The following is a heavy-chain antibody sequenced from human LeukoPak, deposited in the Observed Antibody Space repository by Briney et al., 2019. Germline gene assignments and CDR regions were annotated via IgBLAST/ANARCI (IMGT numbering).Heavy chain of an antibody. Sequence: GASVKVSCKASGFTFTSSAMQWVRQARGQRLEWIGWIVVGSGNTNYAQKFQERVTITRDMSTSTAYMELSSLRSEDTAVYYCAAAAYYYDSSGYYYDYWGQGTLATVSS. V-gene: IGHV1-58*02. CDR1: GFTFTSSA. CDR2: IVVGSGNT. CDR3: AAAAYYYDSSGYYYDY. J-gene: IGHJ4*02. D-gene: IGHD3-22*01.